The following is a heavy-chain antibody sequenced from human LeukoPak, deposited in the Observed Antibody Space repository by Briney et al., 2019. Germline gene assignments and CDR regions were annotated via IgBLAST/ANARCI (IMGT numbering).Heavy chain of an antibody. D-gene: IGHD6-19*01. CDR2: IKQDGSEK. V-gene: IGHV3-7*03. CDR3: ARVGQWMVFDY. J-gene: IGHJ4*02. Sequence: PGGSLRLSCEASGFTFSSLWMSWVRQAPGKGLEWVGNIKQDGSEKFYVDSVKDRFTIFRDNAKESLYLQMNSLRAEDTAVYYCARVGQWMVFDYWGQGTLVTVSS. CDR1: GFTFSSLW.